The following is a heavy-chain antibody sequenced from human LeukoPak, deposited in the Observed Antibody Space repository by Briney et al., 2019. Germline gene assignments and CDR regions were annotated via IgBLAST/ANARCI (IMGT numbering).Heavy chain of an antibody. V-gene: IGHV1-8*03. J-gene: IGHJ4*02. CDR2: MNPNSGNT. CDR3: ARLRGLYSDTNRYQTALDC. D-gene: IGHD1-26*01. Sequence: INWVRQATGQGLEWMGWMNPNSGNTGYAQKFQGRVTITRNTSISTAYMELSSLRSEDTAVYYCARLRGLYSDTNRYQTALDCWGQGTLVTVSS.